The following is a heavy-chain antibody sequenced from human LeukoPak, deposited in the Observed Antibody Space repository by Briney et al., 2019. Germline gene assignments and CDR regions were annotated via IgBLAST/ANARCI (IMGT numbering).Heavy chain of an antibody. CDR1: NYTFASYG. D-gene: IGHD1-1*01. Sequence: GASVKVSCKASNYTFASYGLSWVRQAPGQGLQWVGWISPYDGNTDYAQRFQARVTMTIDRATRTVYMDLKRLRLDDTAVYYCVRVWPPNAVDRGMTYSYFNALDVWSQGTTVIVSS. CDR2: ISPYDGNT. V-gene: IGHV1-18*01. CDR3: VRVWPPNAVDRGMTYSYFNALDV. J-gene: IGHJ6*02.